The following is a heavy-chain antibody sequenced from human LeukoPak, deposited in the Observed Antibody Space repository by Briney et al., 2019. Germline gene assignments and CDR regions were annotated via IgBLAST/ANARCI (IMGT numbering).Heavy chain of an antibody. CDR3: ASQDTAMVKVDY. V-gene: IGHV4-30-4*01. Sequence: SETLSLTCTVSGGSISSGDYYWSWIRQPPGKGLEWIGYIYYSGSTYYNPSLKSRVTISVDTSKNQFSLKLSSVTAAGTAVYYCASQDTAMVKVDYWGQGTLVTVSS. CDR1: GGSISSGDYY. D-gene: IGHD5-18*01. CDR2: IYYSGST. J-gene: IGHJ4*02.